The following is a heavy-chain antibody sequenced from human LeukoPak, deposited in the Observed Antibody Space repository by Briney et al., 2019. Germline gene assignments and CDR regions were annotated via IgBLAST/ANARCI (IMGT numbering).Heavy chain of an antibody. D-gene: IGHD1-26*01. V-gene: IGHV3-23*01. Sequence: GGSLRLSCAASGFTFNTYALSWVRQAPGKVLEWVSVISGSGNSRNYADSVKGRCTISRDNSKNTLYLQMNSLRAEDTAVYYCAKDLLRPYTMGATGFDCWGQGTLVTVSS. CDR1: GFTFNTYA. CDR2: ISGSGNSR. J-gene: IGHJ4*02. CDR3: AKDLLRPYTMGATGFDC.